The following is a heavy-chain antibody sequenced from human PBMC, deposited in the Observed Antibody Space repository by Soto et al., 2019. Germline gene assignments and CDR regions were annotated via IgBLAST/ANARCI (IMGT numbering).Heavy chain of an antibody. CDR1: GYSFTSYW. Sequence: GESLKVSCKGSGYSFTSYWIGWVRQMPGKGLEWMGIIYPGDSDTRYSPSFQGQVTISADKSISTAYLQWSSLKASDTAMYYCARHRAIAVAGDLYYYGMDVWGQGTTVTVSS. CDR2: IYPGDSDT. V-gene: IGHV5-51*01. D-gene: IGHD6-19*01. CDR3: ARHRAIAVAGDLYYYGMDV. J-gene: IGHJ6*02.